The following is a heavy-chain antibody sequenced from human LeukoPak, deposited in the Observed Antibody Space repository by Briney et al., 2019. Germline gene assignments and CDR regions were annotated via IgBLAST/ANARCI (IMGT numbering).Heavy chain of an antibody. V-gene: IGHV5-10-1*01. CDR3: ARTSYGDYPFDY. Sequence: GESLKISCKGSGXSFTSYWISWVRQMPGKGLEWMGRIDPSDSYTNYSPSFQGHVTISADKAISTAYLQWSSLKASDTAMYYCARTSYGDYPFDYWGQGTLVTVSS. CDR2: IDPSDSYT. CDR1: GXSFTSYW. J-gene: IGHJ4*02. D-gene: IGHD4-17*01.